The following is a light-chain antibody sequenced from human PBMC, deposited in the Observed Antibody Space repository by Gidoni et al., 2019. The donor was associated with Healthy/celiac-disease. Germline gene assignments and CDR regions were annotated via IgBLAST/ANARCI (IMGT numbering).Light chain of an antibody. CDR1: QSVLYSSNNNNY. J-gene: IGKJ4*01. V-gene: IGKV4-1*01. CDR2: WAS. Sequence: DIVMTQSPDSLAVSLGERATINCKSSQSVLYSSNNNNYLAWYQQKPGQPPKLLISWASTRESGVPDRCSGSGSGTDFTLTISSLQAEDVAVYYCQQYYSTPLTFGGGTKVEIK. CDR3: QQYYSTPLT.